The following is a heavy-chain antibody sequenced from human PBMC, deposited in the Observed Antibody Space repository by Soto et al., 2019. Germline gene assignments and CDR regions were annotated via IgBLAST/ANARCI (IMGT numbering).Heavy chain of an antibody. CDR2: IIPLIGTA. D-gene: IGHD4-4*01. Sequence: QVQLVQSGAEVRKPGSSGTVSCKASGGTFSTYGITWVRQAPGQGLEWMGNIIPLIGTANYAQRFRGRVTITADESTTTAYMELPSLRSEDTAVYYCARVVMTTVPASFYYGLDVWGQGTTVTVSS. J-gene: IGHJ6*02. CDR1: GGTFSTYG. V-gene: IGHV1-69*18. CDR3: ARVVMTTVPASFYYGLDV.